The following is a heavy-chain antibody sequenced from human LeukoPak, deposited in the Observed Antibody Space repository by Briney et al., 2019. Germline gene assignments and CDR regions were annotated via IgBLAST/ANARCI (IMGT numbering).Heavy chain of an antibody. D-gene: IGHD5-12*01. CDR3: AGTPGYSGYDSHYYYYYYMDV. CDR1: GGSISSCSYY. V-gene: IGHV4-39*01. CDR2: IYYSGST. Sequence: SETLSLTCTVSGGSISSCSYYWGWIRQPPGKGLEWIGSIYYSGSTYYNPSLKSRVTISVDTSKNQFSLKLSSVTAADTAVYYCAGTPGYSGYDSHYYYYYYMDVWGKGTTVTVSS. J-gene: IGHJ6*03.